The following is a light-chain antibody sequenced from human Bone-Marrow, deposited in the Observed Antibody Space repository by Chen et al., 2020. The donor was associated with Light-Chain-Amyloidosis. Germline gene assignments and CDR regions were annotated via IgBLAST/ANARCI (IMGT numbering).Light chain of an antibody. J-gene: IGLJ2*01. Sequence: SYGLTQPLPLSVALGPTASITCGGSNIGGKDVDCYHQRPGQAPVVVIYGDNKRPSGISERISGSNSGNTATLTISGAQVEDEGDYSCQVWHSGSVVFGGGTKLTVL. CDR1: NIGGKD. CDR2: GDN. V-gene: IGLV3-9*01. CDR3: QVWHSGSVV.